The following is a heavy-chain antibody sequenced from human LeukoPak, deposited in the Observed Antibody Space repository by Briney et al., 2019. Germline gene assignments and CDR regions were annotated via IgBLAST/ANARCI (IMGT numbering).Heavy chain of an antibody. CDR1: GYIFTSYG. CDR3: ARDRKTWVTMVRGVIIVYGMDV. Sequence: ASVKVSCKASGYIFTSYGISWVRQAPGQGLEWMGWISAYNGNTNYAQKLQGRVTMTTDTSTSTAYMELRSLRSDDTAVYYCARDRKTWVTMVRGVIIVYGMDVWGKGTTVTVSS. J-gene: IGHJ6*04. CDR2: ISAYNGNT. D-gene: IGHD3-10*01. V-gene: IGHV1-18*04.